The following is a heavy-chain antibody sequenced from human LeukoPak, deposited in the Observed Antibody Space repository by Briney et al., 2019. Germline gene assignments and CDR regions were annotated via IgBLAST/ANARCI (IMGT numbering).Heavy chain of an antibody. J-gene: IGHJ5*02. D-gene: IGHD4-17*01. V-gene: IGHV3-7*04. CDR2: IKQDGSEK. CDR1: EFTFSNYW. Sequence: GGSLRLSCAASEFTFSNYWMNWVRQAPGKGLEWVASIKQDGSEKSYVDSVKGRFTISRDNAKNSLYLQMNSLRAEDTAVYYCARGTVTTNWFDPWGQGTLVTVSS. CDR3: ARGTVTTNWFDP.